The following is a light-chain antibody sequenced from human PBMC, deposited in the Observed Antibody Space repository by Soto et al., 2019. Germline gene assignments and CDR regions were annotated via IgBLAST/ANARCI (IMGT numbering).Light chain of an antibody. CDR2: GAS. CDR1: QSVSSSY. J-gene: IGKJ1*01. Sequence: IVVSQSACTLSLSPGERATLSCRASQSVSSSYLAWYQQKPGHAPRLLIYGASTRATGIPARFSGSGSGTEFTLTISSLQSEDFAVYCCQQYNNWPRKFGQGTKVDIK. V-gene: IGKV3-15*01. CDR3: QQYNNWPRK.